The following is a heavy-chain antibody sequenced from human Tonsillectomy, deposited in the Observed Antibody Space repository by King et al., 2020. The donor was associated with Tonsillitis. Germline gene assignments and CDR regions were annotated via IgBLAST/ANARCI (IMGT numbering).Heavy chain of an antibody. CDR3: ARQRLYSSGWGIDY. J-gene: IGHJ4*02. CDR2: ISFDGSNK. D-gene: IGHD6-19*01. CDR1: GFSFSSNG. Sequence: TSGFSFSSNGMHWVRQAPGKWLEWVAVISFDGSNKNYADSVKGRFTISRDNSNNTLFLHMNSLRAEDTAVYYCARQRLYSSGWGIDYWGQGALLSVSS. V-gene: IGHV3-33*05.